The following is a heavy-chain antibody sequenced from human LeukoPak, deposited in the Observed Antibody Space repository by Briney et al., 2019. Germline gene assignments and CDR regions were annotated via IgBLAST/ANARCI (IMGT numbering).Heavy chain of an antibody. CDR1: GLTVSSNY. V-gene: IGHV3-53*01. J-gene: IGHJ4*02. D-gene: IGHD5-12*01. CDR2: IYSGGST. Sequence: PGGSLRLSCAASGLTVSSNYMSWVRQAPGKGLEWVAVIYSGGSTYYADSVKGRFTISRDKSKNTVYLQMNSLRAEDMAVYYCARATCGSCPFDFWGQGTLVTVSS. CDR3: ARATCGSCPFDF.